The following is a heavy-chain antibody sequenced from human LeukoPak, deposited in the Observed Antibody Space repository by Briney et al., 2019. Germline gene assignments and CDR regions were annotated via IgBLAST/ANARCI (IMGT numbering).Heavy chain of an antibody. D-gene: IGHD3-22*01. CDR2: LSGSGGST. Sequence: GGSLRLSCAASGFTFSSYGMSWVRQAPGKGLEWVSALSGSGGSTYYADSVKGRFTISRDNSKNTLYLQMNSLRAEDTAVYYCAKDRSSSYYYDSSDYWGQGTLVTVSS. CDR3: AKDRSSSYYYDSSDY. V-gene: IGHV3-23*01. CDR1: GFTFSSYG. J-gene: IGHJ4*02.